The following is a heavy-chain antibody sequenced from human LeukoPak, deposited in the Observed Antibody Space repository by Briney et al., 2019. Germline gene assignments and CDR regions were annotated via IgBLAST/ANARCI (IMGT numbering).Heavy chain of an antibody. CDR3: ARHADTTVTAFDI. V-gene: IGHV4-59*08. CDR1: VGSISSYY. CDR2: IYYSGST. D-gene: IGHD4-17*01. Sequence: PSETLSLTCTVSVGSISSYYWCWIPQPPGKGLEWVGYIYYSGSTNYNPALKSRATTSVDTSKNQFSLKLSSVTAADTAVYYCARHADTTVTAFDIWGGGTMVTVSS. J-gene: IGHJ3*02.